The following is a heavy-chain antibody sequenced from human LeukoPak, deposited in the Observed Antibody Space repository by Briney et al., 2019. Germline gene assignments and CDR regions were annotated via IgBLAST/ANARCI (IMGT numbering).Heavy chain of an antibody. Sequence: PGGSLRLSCAASGFTFSSYAMHWVRQAPGKGLEYVSAISSNGGSTYYANSVKGRFTISRDNSKNTLYLQMGSLRAEDMAVYYCARDRLPATPPDAFDIWGQGTMVTVSS. CDR3: ARDRLPATPPDAFDI. D-gene: IGHD1-26*01. CDR1: GFTFSSYA. CDR2: ISSNGGST. J-gene: IGHJ3*02. V-gene: IGHV3-64*01.